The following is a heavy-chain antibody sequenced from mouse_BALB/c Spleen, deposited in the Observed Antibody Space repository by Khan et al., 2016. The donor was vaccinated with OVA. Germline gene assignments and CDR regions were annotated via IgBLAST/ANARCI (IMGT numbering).Heavy chain of an antibody. Sequence: EVQLQQSGPELMKPGASVKISCKASGYSFTNYYIHWVIQSHGKSLEWIGYIDPFSGGTTYNQKFKGKATLTVDKSSSTAYLHLSNLTSEDSAVYYCTRHGFVAWFTYWGQGTLVTVSA. CDR2: IDPFSGGT. V-gene: IGHV1S135*01. CDR3: TRHGFVAWFTY. D-gene: IGHD2-2*01. J-gene: IGHJ3*01. CDR1: GYSFTNYY.